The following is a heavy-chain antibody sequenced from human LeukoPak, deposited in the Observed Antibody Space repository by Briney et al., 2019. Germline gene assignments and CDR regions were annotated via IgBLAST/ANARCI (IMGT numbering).Heavy chain of an antibody. J-gene: IGHJ4*02. Sequence: SETLSPTCAVYGGSFSGYYWSWIRQPPGKGLEWIGEINHSGSTNYNPSLKSRVTISVDTSKNQFSLKLSSVTAADTAVYYCARARGYCSGGSCYSATTHDYWGQGTLVTVSS. D-gene: IGHD2-15*01. CDR3: ARARGYCSGGSCYSATTHDY. CDR2: INHSGST. CDR1: GGSFSGYY. V-gene: IGHV4-34*01.